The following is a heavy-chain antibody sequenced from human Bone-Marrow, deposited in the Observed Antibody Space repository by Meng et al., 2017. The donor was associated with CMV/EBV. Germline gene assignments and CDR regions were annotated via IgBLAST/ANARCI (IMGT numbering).Heavy chain of an antibody. CDR1: GYSFTNYY. Sequence: ASVKVSCKASGYSFTNYYIHWVRQAPGQGLEWMGWINPNNGDTDYAQEFQGRISVTTDTSITTAHMELDNLRSDDTAVYHCARATWRIMGATTSDYWGQGTLVTVSS. CDR2: INPNNGDT. D-gene: IGHD1-26*01. V-gene: IGHV1-2*02. J-gene: IGHJ4*02. CDR3: ARATWRIMGATTSDY.